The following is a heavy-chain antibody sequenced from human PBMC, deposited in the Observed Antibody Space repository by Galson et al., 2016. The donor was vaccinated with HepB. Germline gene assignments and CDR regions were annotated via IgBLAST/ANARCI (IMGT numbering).Heavy chain of an antibody. CDR3: ADLGGFDHLDDY. D-gene: IGHD5-12*01. V-gene: IGHV3-15*07. CDR2: IKSRADGGTT. Sequence: SLRLSCAASGFAFTKAWLNWVRQTPGKGLEWVGRIKSRADGGTTDYAAPVKGRFTISRDDSESTLYLRMNSLTTEDTAVYYCADLGGFDHLDDYWGQGTLVTVSS. J-gene: IGHJ4*02. CDR1: GFAFTKAW.